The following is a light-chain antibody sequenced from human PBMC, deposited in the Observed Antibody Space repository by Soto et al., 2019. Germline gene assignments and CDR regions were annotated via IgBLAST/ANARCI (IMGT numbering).Light chain of an antibody. V-gene: IGKV3-15*01. CDR1: QSVRNN. J-gene: IGKJ1*01. CDR3: QQYNKWPPWT. Sequence: EIVMAQSPATLSVSLGERATLSWRASQSVRNNLAWYQQKPGLAPRLLISAASTRATGIPARFSGNGSETEFTLTIENLQSEDYALYYCQQYNKWPPWTVGKGTKVDIK. CDR2: AAS.